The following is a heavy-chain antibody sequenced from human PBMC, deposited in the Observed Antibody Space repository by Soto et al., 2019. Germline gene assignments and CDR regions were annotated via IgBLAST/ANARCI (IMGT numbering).Heavy chain of an antibody. J-gene: IGHJ4*02. CDR1: GYTFTSYG. D-gene: IGHD3-10*01. Sequence: ASVKVSCKASGYTFTSYGISWVLQAPGQGLEWMGWMSAYNGNTGYAQKLQGRVTMTRNTSISTAYMELSSLRSEDTAVYYCVRVVGTMVRGVIIRALYYFDPWGQGTLVTVSS. CDR3: VRVVGTMVRGVIIRALYYFDP. CDR2: MSAYNGNT. V-gene: IGHV1-8*02.